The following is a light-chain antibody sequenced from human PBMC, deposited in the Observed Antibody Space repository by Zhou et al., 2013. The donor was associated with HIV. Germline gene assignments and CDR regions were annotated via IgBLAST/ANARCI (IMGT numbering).Light chain of an antibody. CDR3: QQYGSSPIT. V-gene: IGKV3-20*01. J-gene: IGKJ5*01. CDR2: GIS. CDR1: QSISNF. Sequence: EIVLTQSPASLSLSPGDRATLSCRASQSISNFLAWYQQRPGQAPRLLIYGISSRATGIPDRFSGSGSGTDFTLTISRLEPEDFAVYYCQQYGSSPITFGQGTRLETK.